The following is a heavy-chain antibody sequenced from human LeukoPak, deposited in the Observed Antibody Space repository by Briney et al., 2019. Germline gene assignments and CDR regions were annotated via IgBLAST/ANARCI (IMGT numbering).Heavy chain of an antibody. D-gene: IGHD2-2*01. CDR3: ARVLSASSSTSCYNWFDP. V-gene: IGHV3-74*01. CDR2: INSDGSST. CDR1: GFTFSGYW. J-gene: IGHJ5*02. Sequence: GGSLRLSCAASGFTFSGYWMHWVRQAPGKGLVWVSRINSDGSSTSYADSVKGRFTISRDNAKNTLYLQMNSLRAEDTAVYYCARVLSASSSTSCYNWFDPWGQGTLVTVSS.